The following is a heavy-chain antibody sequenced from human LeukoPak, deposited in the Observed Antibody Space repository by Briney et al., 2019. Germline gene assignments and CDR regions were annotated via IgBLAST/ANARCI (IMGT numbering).Heavy chain of an antibody. V-gene: IGHV4-59*08. J-gene: IGHJ6*02. CDR3: ARQKGDFWSGYPDNYYYYGMDV. CDR2: IYYSGST. D-gene: IGHD3-3*01. CDR1: GGSFSGYY. Sequence: SETLSLTCAVYGGSFSGYYWSWIRQPPGKGLEWIGYIYYSGSTNYNPSLKSRVTISVDTSKNQFSLKLSSVTAADTAVYYCARQKGDFWSGYPDNYYYYGMDVWGQGTTVTVSS.